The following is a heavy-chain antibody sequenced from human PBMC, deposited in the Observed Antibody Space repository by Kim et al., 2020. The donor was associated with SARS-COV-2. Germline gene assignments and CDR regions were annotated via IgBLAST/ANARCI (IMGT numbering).Heavy chain of an antibody. V-gene: IGHV1-46*01. Sequence: ASVKVSCKASGYTFTSYYMHWVRQAPGQGLEWMGIINPSGGSTSYAQKFQGRVTMTRDTSTSTVYMELSSLRSEDTAVYYCARNKRDGYKKAVESDYWGQGTLVTVSS. J-gene: IGHJ4*02. CDR2: INPSGGST. CDR1: GYTFTSYY. D-gene: IGHD5-12*01. CDR3: ARNKRDGYKKAVESDY.